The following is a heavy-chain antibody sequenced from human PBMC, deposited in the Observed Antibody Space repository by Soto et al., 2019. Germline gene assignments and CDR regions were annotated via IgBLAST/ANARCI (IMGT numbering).Heavy chain of an antibody. Sequence: QVQLQESGPGLVKPSETLSLTCTVSGGSISSYYWSWIRQPPGKGLEWIGYIYDSGSTNYNPSLRSRVTISVDTSKTHFSLKLSSVTAADSAVYYCPIHLGVSWGQGTLVTVSS. D-gene: IGHD3-16*01. CDR1: GGSISSYY. CDR3: PIHLGVS. V-gene: IGHV4-59*08. CDR2: IYDSGST. J-gene: IGHJ5*02.